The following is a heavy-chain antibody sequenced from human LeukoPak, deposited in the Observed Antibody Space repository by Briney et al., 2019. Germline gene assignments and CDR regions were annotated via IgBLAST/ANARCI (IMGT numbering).Heavy chain of an antibody. CDR1: GGSFSGYY. CDR3: ARYDVWGSYRASDY. D-gene: IGHD3-16*02. CDR2: MYHSGST. V-gene: IGHV4-34*01. Sequence: SETLSLTCAVYGGSFSGYYWSWIRQPPGKGLEWIGTMYHSGSTYYNPSLKSRVTISVDTSKNQFSLRLSSVTAADTAVYYCARYDVWGSYRASDYWGQGTLVTVSS. J-gene: IGHJ4*02.